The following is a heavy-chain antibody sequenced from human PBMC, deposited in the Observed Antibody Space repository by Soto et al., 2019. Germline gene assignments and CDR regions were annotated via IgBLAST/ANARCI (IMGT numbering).Heavy chain of an antibody. CDR2: IIPMFGTA. CDR3: ARSVGVTTLSYLDY. Sequence: VKVSCKAAGGTFSSYGISWVRQAPGQGLEWMGGIIPMFGTATHTQNFQGRLTITADESTSTAYMELSSLRSEDTAVYFCARSVGVTTLSYLDYWGQGTLVTVSS. J-gene: IGHJ4*02. D-gene: IGHD1-26*01. CDR1: GGTFSSYG. V-gene: IGHV1-69*13.